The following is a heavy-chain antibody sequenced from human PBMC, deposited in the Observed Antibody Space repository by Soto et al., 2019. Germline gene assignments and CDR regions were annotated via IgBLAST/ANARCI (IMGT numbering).Heavy chain of an antibody. CDR3: ARDQGVPAAMGSGYYYYGMDV. CDR1: GYTFTSYY. D-gene: IGHD2-2*01. CDR2: INPSGGST. J-gene: IGHJ6*02. Sequence: GASVKVSCKASGYTFTSYYMHWVRQAPGQGLEWMGIINPSGGSTSYAQKFQGRVTMTRDTSTSTVYMELSSLRSEDTAVYYCARDQGVPAAMGSGYYYYGMDVWGQGTTVTVSS. V-gene: IGHV1-46*01.